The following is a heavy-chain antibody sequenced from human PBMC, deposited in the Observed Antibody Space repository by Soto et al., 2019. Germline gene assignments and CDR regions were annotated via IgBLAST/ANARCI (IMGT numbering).Heavy chain of an antibody. CDR3: ARKHPGREWERPDY. CDR1: GFAFSTYG. Sequence: QVQLVESGGGVVQPGRSLRLSCAASGFAFSTYGMHWVRQAPGKGLEWVAVTTSDGARINYADSVKGRFTISRDNSRTTLYLQMNSLRIDATAVYYCARKHPGREWERPDYWGQGTLVTVSS. J-gene: IGHJ4*02. V-gene: IGHV3-30*03. D-gene: IGHD1-26*01. CDR2: TTSDGARI.